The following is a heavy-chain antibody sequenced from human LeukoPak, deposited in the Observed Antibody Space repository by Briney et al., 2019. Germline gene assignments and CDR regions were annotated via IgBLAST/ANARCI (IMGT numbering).Heavy chain of an antibody. CDR1: GFTFSNYW. Sequence: SGGSLRLSCAASGFTFSNYWMSWVRQAPGKGLEWVANIKEDGSEKYYVDSVKGRFTISRDNARNSLYLQMNSLRAEDTAAYYCASGRQLGYWGQGTLVTVSS. V-gene: IGHV3-7*01. CDR2: IKEDGSEK. J-gene: IGHJ4*02. D-gene: IGHD6-13*01. CDR3: ASGRQLGY.